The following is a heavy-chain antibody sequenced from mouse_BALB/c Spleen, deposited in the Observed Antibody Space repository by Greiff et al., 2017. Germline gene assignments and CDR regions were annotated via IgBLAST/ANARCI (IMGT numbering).Heavy chain of an antibody. CDR2: ISDGGSYT. D-gene: IGHD2-4*01. J-gene: IGHJ4*01. CDR1: GFTFSDYY. CDR3: ARASTMTTAGLYAMDY. Sequence: EVMLVESGGGLVKPGGSLKLSCAASGFTFSDYYMYWVRQTPEKRLEWVATISDGGSYTYYPDSVKGRFTISIDNAKNNLYLQMSSLKSEDTAMYYCARASTMTTAGLYAMDYWGQGTSVTVSS. V-gene: IGHV5-4*02.